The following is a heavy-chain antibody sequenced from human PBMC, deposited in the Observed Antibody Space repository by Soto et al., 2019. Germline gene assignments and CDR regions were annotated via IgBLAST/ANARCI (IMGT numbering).Heavy chain of an antibody. Sequence: QVKLQESGPGLVKPSQTLSLTCNVSGGSISSDDYYWSWIRQPPGKALEWIGYIYHSGSSYYNPSLQSRVTISIDTSKNQLSLKLSSVTAADSAVYYCARTSPRGSGTWFDPWGQGTLVTVSS. CDR3: ARTSPRGSGTWFDP. CDR1: GGSISSDDYY. J-gene: IGHJ5*02. D-gene: IGHD3-10*01. CDR2: IYHSGSS. V-gene: IGHV4-30-4*01.